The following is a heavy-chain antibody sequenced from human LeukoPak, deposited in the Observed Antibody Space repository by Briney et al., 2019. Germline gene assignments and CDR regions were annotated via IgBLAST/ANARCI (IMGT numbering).Heavy chain of an antibody. D-gene: IGHD4-23*01. CDR2: INPNSGDT. CDR3: ATGRGYGGNPPLGY. CDR1: GYTFTDSY. J-gene: IGHJ4*02. V-gene: IGHV1-2*02. Sequence: ASVKVSCKASGYTFTDSYMHWVRQAPGQGLEWMGWINPNSGDTSYAQKFQGRVTMTRDTSISTAYMELSRLRSEDTAVYYCATGRGYGGNPPLGYWGQGTLVTVSS.